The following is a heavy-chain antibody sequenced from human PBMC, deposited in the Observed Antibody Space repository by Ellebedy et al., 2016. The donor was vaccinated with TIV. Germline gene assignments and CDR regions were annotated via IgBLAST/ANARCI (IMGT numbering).Heavy chain of an antibody. CDR2: IIPVFGTA. Sequence: AALVKVSCKASGGTFSSCVISWVRQAPGQGLEWMGGIIPVFGTAHYAQKFQGRVTITADESTSTAYMELSSLRSEDTAVYYCASRGGSGNYVVYYGMDVWGQGTTVTVSS. CDR3: ASRGGSGNYVVYYGMDV. CDR1: GGTFSSCV. J-gene: IGHJ6*02. D-gene: IGHD3-10*01. V-gene: IGHV1-69*13.